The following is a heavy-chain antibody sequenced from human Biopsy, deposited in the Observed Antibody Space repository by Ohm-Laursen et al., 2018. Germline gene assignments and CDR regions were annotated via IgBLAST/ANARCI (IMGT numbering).Heavy chain of an antibody. CDR3: AKDYRDSRGIFGIVVVRPLDY. CDR2: MSYDGTQK. Sequence: SLRLSCAASGFTFSSYGMHWVRQAPGKGLEWVATMSYDGTQKYYGDSVKGRFTISRDNSKNTLYLQMNSLRAEDTAVYYCAKDYRDSRGIFGIVVVRPLDYWGQGSLVTVSS. D-gene: IGHD3-22*01. J-gene: IGHJ4*02. V-gene: IGHV3-30*18. CDR1: GFTFSSYG.